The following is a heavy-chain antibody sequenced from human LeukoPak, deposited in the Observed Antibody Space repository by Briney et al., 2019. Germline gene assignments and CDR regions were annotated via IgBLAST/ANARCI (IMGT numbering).Heavy chain of an antibody. V-gene: IGHV3-74*01. CDR2: IEGDGSTT. CDR1: GFTFSAFW. D-gene: IGHD3-9*01. Sequence: GGSLRLSCAASGFTFSAFWMHWVRQPPGKGLVWVSRIEGDGSTTEYADSVKGRFTISRDNAKNTLYLQMNSLRAEDTAVYYCARGWVPSDISMNWGQGTMVTVSS. J-gene: IGHJ3*01. CDR3: ARGWVPSDISMN.